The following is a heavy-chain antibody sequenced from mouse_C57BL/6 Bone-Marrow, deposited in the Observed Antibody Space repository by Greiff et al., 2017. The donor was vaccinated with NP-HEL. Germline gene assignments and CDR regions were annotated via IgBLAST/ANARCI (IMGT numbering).Heavy chain of an antibody. V-gene: IGHV1-82*01. CDR3: ARHDGYYGYFDV. Sequence: QVQLQQSGPELVKPGASVKISCKASGYAFSSSWMNWVKQRPGKGLEWIGRIYPGDGGTNYNGKFKGKATLTADKSSSTAYMQLSSLTSEDSAVYFCARHDGYYGYFDVWGTGTTVTVSS. D-gene: IGHD2-3*01. J-gene: IGHJ1*03. CDR1: GYAFSSSW. CDR2: IYPGDGGT.